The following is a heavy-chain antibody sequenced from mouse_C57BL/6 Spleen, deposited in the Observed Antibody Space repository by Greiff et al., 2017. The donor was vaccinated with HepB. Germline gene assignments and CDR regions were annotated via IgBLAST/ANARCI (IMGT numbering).Heavy chain of an antibody. V-gene: IGHV5-4*01. CDR2: ISDGGSYT. CDR3: ARDRGFATVVATGYFDV. J-gene: IGHJ1*03. CDR1: GFTFSSYA. Sequence: EVQGVESGGGLVKPGGSLKLSCAASGFTFSSYAMSWVRQTPEKRLEWVATISDGGSYTYYPDNVKGRFTISRDNAKNNLYLQMSHLKSEDTAMYYCARDRGFATVVATGYFDVWGTGTTVTVSS. D-gene: IGHD1-1*01.